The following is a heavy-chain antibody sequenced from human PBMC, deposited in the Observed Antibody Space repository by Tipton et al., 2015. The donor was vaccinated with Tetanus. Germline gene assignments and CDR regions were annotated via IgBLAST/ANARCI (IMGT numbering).Heavy chain of an antibody. D-gene: IGHD6-13*01. J-gene: IGHJ6*02. V-gene: IGHV1-2*06. CDR1: GYTFTSYG. CDR2: INPNSGGT. Sequence: QVQLVQSGGEVKKPGASVKVSCRASGYTFTSYGITWVRQAPGQGLEWMGRINPNSGGTNYAQKFLGRVTMTRDTSISTAYMELSRLRSDDTAVYYCARERESEQQLGVRGMDVWGQGTTVTVSS. CDR3: ARERESEQQLGVRGMDV.